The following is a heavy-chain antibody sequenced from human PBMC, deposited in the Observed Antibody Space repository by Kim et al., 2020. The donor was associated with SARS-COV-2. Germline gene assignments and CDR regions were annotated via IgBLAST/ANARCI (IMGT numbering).Heavy chain of an antibody. CDR2: ISYDGSNK. CDR3: AILTGGSRDVFDY. Sequence: GGSLRLSCAASGFTFSSYGMHWVRQAPGKGLEWVAVISYDGSNKYYADSVKGRFTISRDNSKNTLYLQMNSLRAEDTAVYYCAILTGGSRDVFDYWGQGTLVTVSS. CDR1: GFTFSSYG. V-gene: IGHV3-30*03. J-gene: IGHJ4*02. D-gene: IGHD3-16*01.